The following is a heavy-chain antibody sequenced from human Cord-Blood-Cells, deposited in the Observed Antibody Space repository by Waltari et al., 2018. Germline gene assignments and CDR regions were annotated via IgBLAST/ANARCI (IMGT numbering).Heavy chain of an antibody. CDR2: IYTGDSDT. CDR1: GYSFTSYW. V-gene: IGHV5-51*01. Sequence: EVQLVQSGAEVKKPGESLKISCKGSGYSFTSYWIGWVRQMPGKGLEWMGIIYTGDSDTRYSPSIQGQVTISADKSISTAYLQLSSLKASDTAMYYCARRPSGYCSGGSCYFDYWGQGTLVTVSS. J-gene: IGHJ4*02. CDR3: ARRPSGYCSGGSCYFDY. D-gene: IGHD2-15*01.